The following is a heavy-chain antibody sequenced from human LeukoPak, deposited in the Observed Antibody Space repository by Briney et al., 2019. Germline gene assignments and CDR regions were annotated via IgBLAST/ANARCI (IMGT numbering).Heavy chain of an antibody. CDR1: GGSFSGYY. D-gene: IGHD6-19*01. CDR2: INHSGST. Sequence: AETLSLTCAVYGGSFSGYYWSWIRQPPGKGLEWIGEINHSGSTNYNPSLKSRVTISVDTSKNQFSLKLSSVTAADTAVYYCAVLYSSGWYDYYYYGMDVWGQGTTVTVSS. V-gene: IGHV4-34*01. J-gene: IGHJ6*02. CDR3: AVLYSSGWYDYYYYGMDV.